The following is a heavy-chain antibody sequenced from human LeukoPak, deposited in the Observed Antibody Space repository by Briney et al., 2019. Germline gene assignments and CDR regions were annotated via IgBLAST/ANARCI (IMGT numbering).Heavy chain of an antibody. D-gene: IGHD1-26*01. J-gene: IGHJ4*02. CDR1: GYTFTDYY. V-gene: IGHV1-2*02. Sequence: ASVKVSCKASGYTFTDYYIHWVRQAPGQGLEWMGWINPNNGGTNYAQKFQGRVTMTRDTSINTAYMELSRLRSDDMAFYYCAREWQDSGTYFCFDYWGQGTLVTGSS. CDR2: INPNNGGT. CDR3: AREWQDSGTYFCFDY.